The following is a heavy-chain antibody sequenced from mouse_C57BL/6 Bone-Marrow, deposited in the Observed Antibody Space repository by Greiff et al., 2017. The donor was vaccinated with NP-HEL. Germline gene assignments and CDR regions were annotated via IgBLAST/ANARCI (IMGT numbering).Heavy chain of an antibody. J-gene: IGHJ2*01. CDR2: IDPNSGGT. CDR3: ASSTMITTVGFCFDY. D-gene: IGHD2-4*01. V-gene: IGHV1-72*01. Sequence: VQLQQPGAELVKPGASVKLSCKASGYTFTSYWMHWVKQRPGRGLEWIGRIDPNSGGTKYNEKLKSKATLTVDKPSSTAYMESSRLTSEDSAVYYCASSTMITTVGFCFDYWGQGTPLTVSS. CDR1: GYTFTSYW.